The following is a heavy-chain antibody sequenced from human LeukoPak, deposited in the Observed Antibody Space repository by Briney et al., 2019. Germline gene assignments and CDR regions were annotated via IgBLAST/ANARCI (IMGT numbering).Heavy chain of an antibody. D-gene: IGHD3-10*01. CDR2: IWYDGSNK. CDR3: AREMGVLWFGGWSRAFDI. V-gene: IGHV3-33*01. J-gene: IGHJ3*02. CDR1: GFTFSSYG. Sequence: GASLRLSCAASGFTFSSYGTHWVRQAPGEGLEGVAVIWYDGSNKYYADSVKGRFTISRDNSKNTLYLQMNSLRAEDTAVYYCAREMGVLWFGGWSRAFDIWGQGTMVTVSS.